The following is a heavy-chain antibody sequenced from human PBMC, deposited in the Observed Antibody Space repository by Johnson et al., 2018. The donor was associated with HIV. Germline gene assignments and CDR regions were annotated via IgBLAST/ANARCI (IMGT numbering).Heavy chain of an antibody. CDR2: LFSGGTT. D-gene: IGHD5-24*01. Sequence: VQLVESGGGVVQPGGSLRLSCAASGFTVSSYYMSWVRQAPGKGLEWVSVLFSGGTTYYADSVKGRFTISRDNSKNTLYLQMNSLRAEDTAVYYCARACRDGYTCDAFDIWGQGTMVTVSS. J-gene: IGHJ3*02. CDR3: ARACRDGYTCDAFDI. V-gene: IGHV3-66*01. CDR1: GFTVSSYY.